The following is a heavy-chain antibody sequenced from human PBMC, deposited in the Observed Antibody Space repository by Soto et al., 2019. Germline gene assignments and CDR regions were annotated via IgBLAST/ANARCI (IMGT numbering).Heavy chain of an antibody. CDR2: ISKDGMNK. CDR3: ARDMYSSDYFVKWFEP. V-gene: IGHV3-30*04. Sequence: QVRLVKSGGGVVQPGRSLRLSCTASGFSFSSYAMYWFRQPPGKGLEWVAVISKDGMNKNYADSVKGRVTVSRDNANYSLDLQLNSLRGEDTAMYYCARDMYSSDYFVKWFEPWGQGTLVTVSS. D-gene: IGHD6-19*01. J-gene: IGHJ5*02. CDR1: GFSFSSYA.